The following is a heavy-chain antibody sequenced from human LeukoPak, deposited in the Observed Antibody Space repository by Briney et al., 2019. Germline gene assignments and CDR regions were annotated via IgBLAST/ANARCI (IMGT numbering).Heavy chain of an antibody. Sequence: SETLSLTCTVSGGSISSSSYYWGWIRQPPGKGLEWIGSIYYSGSTYYNPSLKSRVTISVDTSKYQFSLKLSSVTAADTAVYYCARGERLGSLFKVTMPMDYWGQGTLVTVSS. CDR1: GGSISSSSYY. V-gene: IGHV4-39*07. D-gene: IGHD1-26*01. CDR2: IYYSGST. J-gene: IGHJ4*02. CDR3: ARGERLGSLFKVTMPMDY.